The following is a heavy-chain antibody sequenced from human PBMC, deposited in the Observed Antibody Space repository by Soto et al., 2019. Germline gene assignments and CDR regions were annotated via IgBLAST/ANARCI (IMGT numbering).Heavy chain of an antibody. D-gene: IGHD2-21*02. Sequence: QITLKESGPTLVQPTQTLALTCTFSGFALSTSGVGVGWVRQPPGKALEWLAIIYWDDDERYRPSLQSRLTITKDTSKSQVVLTMTTMDTVDTATYYCAHNMVTTPKGPGTFDVWGQGTLVTVSS. CDR2: IYWDDDE. CDR1: GFALSTSGVG. V-gene: IGHV2-5*02. J-gene: IGHJ3*01. CDR3: AHNMVTTPKGPGTFDV.